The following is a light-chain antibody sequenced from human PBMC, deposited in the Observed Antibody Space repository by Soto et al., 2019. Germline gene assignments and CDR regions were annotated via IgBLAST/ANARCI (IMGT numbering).Light chain of an antibody. CDR2: SAS. CDR1: QSISDT. V-gene: IGKV3D-15*01. CDR3: HQRQSWPRT. J-gene: IGKJ1*01. Sequence: EIVMTQSPATLSVSPGGRATLSFRASQSISDTLAWYQQKPGQAPRLLIYSASRGAAGIPARFSGSGSETDFTLTISDVEPEDFAVYYCHQRQSWPRTFGQGTKVDIK.